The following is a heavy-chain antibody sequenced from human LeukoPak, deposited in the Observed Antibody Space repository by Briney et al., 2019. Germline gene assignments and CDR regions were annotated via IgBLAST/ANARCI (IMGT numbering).Heavy chain of an antibody. Sequence: TGGSLRLSCAASGFTFSSYWMHWVRQAPGKGLVWVSRINSDGSSTSYADSVKGRFTISRDNARNTLYLQMNSLRAEDTAVYYCARDGVLLWFGELLPENYYGMDVRGQGTTVTVSS. CDR3: ARDGVLLWFGELLPENYYGMDV. D-gene: IGHD3-10*01. CDR2: INSDGSST. CDR1: GFTFSSYW. V-gene: IGHV3-74*01. J-gene: IGHJ6*02.